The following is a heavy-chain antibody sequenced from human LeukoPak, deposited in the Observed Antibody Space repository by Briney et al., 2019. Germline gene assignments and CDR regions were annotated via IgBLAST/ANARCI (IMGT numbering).Heavy chain of an antibody. J-gene: IGHJ4*02. Sequence: SETLSLTCTVSGGSISSGSYYWSWIRQPAGKGLEWIGRIYTSGSTNYNPSLKSRVTISLDTSKNQFSLKLSSVTAADTAMYYCARVSRGNSVGGDYWGQGTLVTVSS. CDR1: GGSISSGSYY. CDR2: IYTSGST. D-gene: IGHD4-23*01. CDR3: ARVSRGNSVGGDY. V-gene: IGHV4-61*02.